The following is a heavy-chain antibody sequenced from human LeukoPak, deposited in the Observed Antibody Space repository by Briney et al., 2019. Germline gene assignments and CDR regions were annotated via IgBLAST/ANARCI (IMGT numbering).Heavy chain of an antibody. J-gene: IGHJ4*02. CDR1: GFTFSSYW. Sequence: GGSLRLSCVGSGFTFSSYWMSWVRQAPGKGLECVANIKQDGSQKYYVDSVKGRFTISRDNANNSLNLQMNSLRAEDTAVYYCARGGTTVTPKNFDYWGQGTLVTVPS. CDR2: IKQDGSQK. V-gene: IGHV3-7*01. CDR3: ARGGTTVTPKNFDY. D-gene: IGHD4-17*01.